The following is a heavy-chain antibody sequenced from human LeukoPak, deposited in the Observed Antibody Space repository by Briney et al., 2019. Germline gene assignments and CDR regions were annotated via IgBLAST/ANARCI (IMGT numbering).Heavy chain of an antibody. CDR1: GGTFSSYA. Sequence: ASVKVSCKASGGTFSSYAISWVRQAPGQGLEWMGWINPNSGGTNYAQKFQGRVTMTRDRSISTAYMELSRLRSDDTAVYYCARDLGRITSVWGQGTLVTVSS. J-gene: IGHJ4*02. CDR2: INPNSGGT. CDR3: ARDLGRITSV. D-gene: IGHD3-10*01. V-gene: IGHV1-2*02.